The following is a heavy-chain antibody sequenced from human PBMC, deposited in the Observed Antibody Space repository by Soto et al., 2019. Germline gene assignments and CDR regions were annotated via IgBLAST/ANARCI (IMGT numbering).Heavy chain of an antibody. CDR2: ISAYNGNT. CDR3: ARETRGAVTYSGRYGRFDP. V-gene: IGHV1-18*04. D-gene: IGHD1-26*01. CDR1: GYTFTSYG. Sequence: RASVKVSCKASGYTFTSYGISWVRQAPGQGLEWMGWISAYNGNTNYAQKLQGRVTMTTDTSTSTAYMELRSLRSDDTAVYYCARETRGAVTYSGRYGRFDPWGQGTLVTVSS. J-gene: IGHJ5*02.